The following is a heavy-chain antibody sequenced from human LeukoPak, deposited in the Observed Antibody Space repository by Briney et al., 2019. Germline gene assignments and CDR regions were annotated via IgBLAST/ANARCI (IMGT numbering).Heavy chain of an antibody. CDR1: GFTFSSYS. CDR3: ARDAQLWLRRYYFDY. V-gene: IGHV3-21*01. CDR2: ISSSSSYI. D-gene: IGHD5-18*01. J-gene: IGHJ4*02. Sequence: GGSLRLSCAASGFTFSSYSMNWVRQAPGKGLEWVSSISSSSSYIYYADSVKGRFTISRDNAKNSLYLQMKSLGAEDTAVYYCARDAQLWLRRYYFDYWGQGTLATVSS.